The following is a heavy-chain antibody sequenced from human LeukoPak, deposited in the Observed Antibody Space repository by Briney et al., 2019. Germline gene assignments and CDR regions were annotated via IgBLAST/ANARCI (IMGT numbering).Heavy chain of an antibody. V-gene: IGHV4-34*01. CDR1: GGSFSGYY. D-gene: IGHD3-22*01. Sequence: SETLSLTCAVYGGSFSGYYWSWIRQPPGKGLEWIGEINHSGSTNYNPSLKSRVTISVDTSKNQFSLKLSSVTAADTAVYYCARGFGGRRCYYDSRGGPYDPWGQGTLVTVSS. CDR2: INHSGST. CDR3: ARGFGGRRCYYDSRGGPYDP. J-gene: IGHJ5*02.